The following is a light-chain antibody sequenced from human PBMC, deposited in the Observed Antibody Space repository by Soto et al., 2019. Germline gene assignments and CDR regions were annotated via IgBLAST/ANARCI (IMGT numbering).Light chain of an antibody. Sequence: EIVLTQSPGTLSLSPGERATLSCRASQSVSSSYLAWYQQKPGQAPRLLIYGASSRATGIPDRFSGSGSGKNLTLTISSLEPEDFSLYYCQQYGRSPRTFGQGTKEEIK. CDR1: QSVSSSY. CDR3: QQYGRSPRT. CDR2: GAS. V-gene: IGKV3-20*01. J-gene: IGKJ1*01.